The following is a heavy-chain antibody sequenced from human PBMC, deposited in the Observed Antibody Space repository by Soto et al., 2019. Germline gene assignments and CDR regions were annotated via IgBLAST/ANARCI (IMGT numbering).Heavy chain of an antibody. Sequence: EVHLVESGGGLVKPGGSLRLSCAASGFTFNNAWMNWVRQAPGKGLEWVGRIKTITEGGTTDYAAPVKGRFSISRADSKNKLFLQMNSLNTADSAVYYCPTEHRVDSCGYYGWGQGTLVTVSS. CDR1: GFTFNNAW. CDR2: IKTITEGGTT. V-gene: IGHV3-15*07. CDR3: PTEHRVDSCGYYG. J-gene: IGHJ4*02. D-gene: IGHD3-22*01.